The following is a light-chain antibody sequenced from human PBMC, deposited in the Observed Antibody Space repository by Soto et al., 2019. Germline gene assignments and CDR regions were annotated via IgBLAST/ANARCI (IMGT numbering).Light chain of an antibody. V-gene: IGLV1-51*01. Sequence: QSVLTQPPSVSAAPGQKVTISCSGSSSNIGNNYVFWYQQLPGAAPILLIYDNNKRPSGIPDRFSGSKSGTSATLGITGLQTGDEADYYCGTWDMRLSAVVFGGGTKVTVL. CDR1: SSNIGNNY. CDR2: DNN. J-gene: IGLJ2*01. CDR3: GTWDMRLSAVV.